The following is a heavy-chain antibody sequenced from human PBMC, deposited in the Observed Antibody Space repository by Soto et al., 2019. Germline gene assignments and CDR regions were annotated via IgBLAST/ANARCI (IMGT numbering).Heavy chain of an antibody. CDR2: INPNSGGT. Sequence: QVQLVQSGAEVKKPGASVKVSCKASGYTFTGYYMHWVRQAPGQGLELMGWINPNSGGTNYAQKFQGRVTMTRDTSISTAYMELSRLRSDDTAVYYCARSSPYSSSWYPFDYWGQGTLVTVSS. J-gene: IGHJ4*02. D-gene: IGHD6-13*01. CDR1: GYTFTGYY. V-gene: IGHV1-2*02. CDR3: ARSSPYSSSWYPFDY.